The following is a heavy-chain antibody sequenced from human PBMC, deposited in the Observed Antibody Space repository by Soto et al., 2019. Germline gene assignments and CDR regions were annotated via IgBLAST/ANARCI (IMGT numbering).Heavy chain of an antibody. D-gene: IGHD3-22*01. CDR3: AKEKGYYYESRVGAFDI. Sequence: GGSLRLSCAASGFTFSSYAMSWVRQAPGKGLEWVSAISGSGCSTYYADSVKGRFTISIDNSKNTLYLQMNSLRAEDTAGYYCAKEKGYYYESRVGAFDIWGQGTMVTVSS. CDR1: GFTFSSYA. J-gene: IGHJ3*02. CDR2: ISGSGCST. V-gene: IGHV3-23*01.